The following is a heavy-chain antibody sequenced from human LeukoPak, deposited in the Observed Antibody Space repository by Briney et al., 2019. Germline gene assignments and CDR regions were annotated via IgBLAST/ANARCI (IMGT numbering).Heavy chain of an antibody. V-gene: IGHV3-9*03. Sequence: GRSLRLSCAASGFTFDDYAMHWVRQAPGKGLEWVSGISWNSGSIGYADSVKGRFTISRDNAKNSLYLQMNSLRAEDMALYYCAKEGRKNGYNSGSFDYWGQGTLVTVSS. CDR1: GFTFDDYA. CDR3: AKEGRKNGYNSGSFDY. CDR2: ISWNSGSI. D-gene: IGHD5-24*01. J-gene: IGHJ4*02.